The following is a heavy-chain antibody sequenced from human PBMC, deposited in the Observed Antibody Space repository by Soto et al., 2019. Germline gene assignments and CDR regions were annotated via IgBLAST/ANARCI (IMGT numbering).Heavy chain of an antibody. D-gene: IGHD4-17*01. CDR2: IYYIGST. V-gene: IGHV4-59*08. Sequence: QVQLQESGPGLVKPSETLSLTCTVSGGSVSSYYWCWIRQPPGKGLERIGYIYYIGSTNYSHSLKSRVTISVYPSKNLLSLKLGSVPAADTAGYYCTGRYGGALDYWGQGTLVTVSS. J-gene: IGHJ4*02. CDR1: GGSVSSYY. CDR3: TGRYGGALDY.